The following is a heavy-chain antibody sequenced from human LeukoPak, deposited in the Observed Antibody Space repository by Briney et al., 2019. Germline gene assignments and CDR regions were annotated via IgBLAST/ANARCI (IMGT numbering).Heavy chain of an antibody. CDR2: IYYSGST. J-gene: IGHJ4*02. D-gene: IGHD3-10*01. V-gene: IGHV4-59*01. CDR3: ARDISMVWSL. CDR1: GGSISSYY. Sequence: SETLSLTCTVSGGSISSYYWSWIRQPPGKGLEWIGYIYYSGSTNYNPSLKSRVTISVDTSKNQFSLKLSSVTAADMAVYYCARDISMVWSLWGQGTLVTVSS.